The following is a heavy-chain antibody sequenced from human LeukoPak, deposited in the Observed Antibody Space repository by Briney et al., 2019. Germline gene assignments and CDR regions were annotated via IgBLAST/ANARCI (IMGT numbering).Heavy chain of an antibody. Sequence: PSETLSLTCTVTGGSISSYYWSWIRQPAGKGLEWIGRLYTSGSTNYNPSLKSRVTMSVDTSKNQFSLTLSSGTAADTAVYYCARGASGAAPHYYYYGMDVWGQGTTVTVSS. CDR2: LYTSGST. CDR1: GGSISSYY. V-gene: IGHV4-4*07. J-gene: IGHJ6*02. D-gene: IGHD6-25*01. CDR3: ARGASGAAPHYYYYGMDV.